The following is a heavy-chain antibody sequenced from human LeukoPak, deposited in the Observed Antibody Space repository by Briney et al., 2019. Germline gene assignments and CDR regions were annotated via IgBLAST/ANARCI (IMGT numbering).Heavy chain of an antibody. J-gene: IGHJ4*02. CDR2: IIAILGVA. CDR3: ARDGEEYYYDSSGLYYFDS. CDR1: GDTSNTYS. D-gene: IGHD3-22*01. V-gene: IGHV1-69*04. Sequence: SVKVSCKASGDTSNTYSISWVRQAPGQRLEWMGRIIAILGVANDAQKFQDRVTITADLSTSTVYMELSSLTSEDTAVYYCARDGEEYYYDSSGLYYFDSWGQGTLVTVSS.